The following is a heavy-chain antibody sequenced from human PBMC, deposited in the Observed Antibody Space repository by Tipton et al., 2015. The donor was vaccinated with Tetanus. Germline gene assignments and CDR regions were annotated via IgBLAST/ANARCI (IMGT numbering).Heavy chain of an antibody. CDR2: IHHSWST. CDR3: AGLYYYDSASYPLY. D-gene: IGHD3-10*01. Sequence: TLSLTCTVSGGSISTYYWSWIRQPPEKGLEWIGYIHHSWSTNYNPSLNSRITISTDTSKNQFSLTVRSVTAADTAVFYCAGLYYYDSASYPLYWGQGTLVTVSS. CDR1: GGSISTYY. V-gene: IGHV4-59*08. J-gene: IGHJ4*02.